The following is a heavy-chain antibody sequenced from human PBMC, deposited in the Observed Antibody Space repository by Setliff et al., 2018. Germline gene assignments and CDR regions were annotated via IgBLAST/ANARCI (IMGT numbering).Heavy chain of an antibody. D-gene: IGHD3-16*01. CDR2: IDPSDSST. V-gene: IGHV5-10-1*01. CDR3: ARPLWYDYGYNGMDV. Sequence: GESLKVSCKASGYTFEYFGISWVRQMPGKGLEWMGRIDPSDSSTKYSPSFQGHVTMSVDKPTSTAYLQWPSLRASDTAMYCCARPLWYDYGYNGMDVWGQGTTVTVSS. CDR1: GYTFEYFG. J-gene: IGHJ6*02.